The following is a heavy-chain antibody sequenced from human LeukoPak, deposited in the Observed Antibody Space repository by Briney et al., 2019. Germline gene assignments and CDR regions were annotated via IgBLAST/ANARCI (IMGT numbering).Heavy chain of an antibody. D-gene: IGHD2-2*01. V-gene: IGHV4-34*01. CDR3: ARVGCSSTSCHFPFDP. Sequence: SETLSLTCAVYGGSFSGYYWGWIRQPPGKGLEWIGEINHSGSTNYNPSLKSRVTISVDTSKNQFSLKLSSVTAADTAVYYCARVGCSSTSCHFPFDPWGQGTLVTVSS. CDR1: GGSFSGYY. J-gene: IGHJ5*02. CDR2: INHSGST.